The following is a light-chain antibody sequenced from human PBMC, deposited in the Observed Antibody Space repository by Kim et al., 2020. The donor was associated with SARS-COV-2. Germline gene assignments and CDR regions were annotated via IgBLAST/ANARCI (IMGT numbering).Light chain of an antibody. Sequence: VSPGERAPLSCSASQSVRSNLAWYQQTPGHAPTLLICGASTRATGIPAMFSGSGSGTEFTLTISSLQSEDFAVYYCQQYDNWPPYTFGQGTKLEI. J-gene: IGKJ2*01. V-gene: IGKV3-15*01. CDR2: GAS. CDR1: QSVRSN. CDR3: QQYDNWPPYT.